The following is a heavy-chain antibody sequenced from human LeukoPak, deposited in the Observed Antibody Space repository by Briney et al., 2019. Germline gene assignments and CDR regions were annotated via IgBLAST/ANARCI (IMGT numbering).Heavy chain of an antibody. CDR1: GGTFSSYA. V-gene: IGHV1-69*06. CDR2: IIPIFGTA. J-gene: IGHJ6*04. CDR3: ARRGYCSSTSCSLYYYGMDV. Sequence: SVKVSCKASGGTFSSYAISWVRQAPGQGLEWMGGIIPIFGTANYAQKFQGRVTITADKSTSTAYMELSSLGSEDTAVYYCARRGYCSSTSCSLYYYGMDVWGKGTTVTVSS. D-gene: IGHD2-2*03.